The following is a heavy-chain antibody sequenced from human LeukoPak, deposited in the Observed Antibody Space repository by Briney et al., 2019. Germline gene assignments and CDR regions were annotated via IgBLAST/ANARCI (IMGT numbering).Heavy chain of an antibody. J-gene: IGHJ4*02. CDR2: ISAHNGNT. CDR3: ARSYYDSSGYYTYYFDY. Sequence: GASVKVSCKASGYTFTSYGISWVRQAPGQGLEWMGWISAHNGNTNYAQKFQGRVTVTTDTSTSIAYMELRSLRSDDTAVYYCARSYYDSSGYYTYYFDYWGQGTLVTVSS. D-gene: IGHD3-22*01. CDR1: GYTFTSYG. V-gene: IGHV1-18*01.